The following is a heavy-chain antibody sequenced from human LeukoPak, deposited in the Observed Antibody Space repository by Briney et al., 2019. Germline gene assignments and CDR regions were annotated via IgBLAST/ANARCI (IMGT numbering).Heavy chain of an antibody. Sequence: SETPSLTCTVSGGSISSYYWSWIRQPPGKGLEWIGYIYYSGSTNYNPSLKSRVTISVDTSKNQFSLKLSSVTAADTAVYYCARHPHYYDSSYDAFDIWGQGTMVTVSS. CDR1: GGSISSYY. J-gene: IGHJ3*02. CDR3: ARHPHYYDSSYDAFDI. D-gene: IGHD3-22*01. CDR2: IYYSGST. V-gene: IGHV4-59*08.